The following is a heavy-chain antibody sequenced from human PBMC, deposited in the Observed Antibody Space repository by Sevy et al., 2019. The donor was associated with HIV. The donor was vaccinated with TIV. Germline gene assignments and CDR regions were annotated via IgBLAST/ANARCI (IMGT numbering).Heavy chain of an antibody. CDR3: AKTRITPGAEYFQH. CDR2: ISYDGSNK. CDR1: GFTFSSYG. D-gene: IGHD5-12*01. J-gene: IGHJ1*01. Sequence: GGSLRLSCAASGFTFSSYGMHWVRQAPGKGLEWVAVISYDGSNKYYADSVKGRFTISRDNSKNTLYLQMNSLRAEDTAVYYCAKTRITPGAEYFQHWGQGTLVTVSS. V-gene: IGHV3-30*18.